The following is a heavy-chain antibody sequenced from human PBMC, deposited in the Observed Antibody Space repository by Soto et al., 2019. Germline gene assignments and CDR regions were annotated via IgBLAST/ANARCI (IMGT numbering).Heavy chain of an antibody. CDR1: GFTFSMYS. CDR3: ARDHLILPAHDFFYGSDV. D-gene: IGHD2-21*02. Sequence: WGSLRLSCEVSGFTFSMYSMSWVRQSPGKGLEWVAKIPQDGVDGHYADSVKGRFTISRDNGKNSLYLQLNNLRAEDTAVYYCARDHLILPAHDFFYGSDVWGRGATVTVSP. V-gene: IGHV3-7*03. J-gene: IGHJ6*04. CDR2: IPQDGVDG.